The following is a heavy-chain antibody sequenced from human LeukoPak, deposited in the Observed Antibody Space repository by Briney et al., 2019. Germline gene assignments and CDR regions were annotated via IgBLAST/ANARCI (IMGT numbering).Heavy chain of an antibody. CDR1: GYTLTGLS. J-gene: IGHJ4*02. Sequence: GASVKVSCKVSGYTLTGLSMHWVRQAPGKGLEWMGGFDPEDGETIYAQKFQGRVTTTEDTSTDTAYMELSSLRSEDTAVYYCATFQSTRTLLPGYYLGYWGQGSLVTVSS. V-gene: IGHV1-24*01. D-gene: IGHD3-9*01. CDR2: FDPEDGET. CDR3: ATFQSTRTLLPGYYLGY.